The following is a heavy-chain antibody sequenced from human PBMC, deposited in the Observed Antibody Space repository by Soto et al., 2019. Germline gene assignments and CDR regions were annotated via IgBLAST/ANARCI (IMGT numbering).Heavy chain of an antibody. D-gene: IGHD1-26*01. CDR1: GFTSSHYA. CDR2: ITGSGGST. Sequence: HPGGSLRLSCAASGFTSSHYAINWVRQAPDKGLEWVSAITGSGGSTYYAESVKGRFTISRDNSMHTLYLQMSSLRADDTAVYYCALEEGPYSGSPNFDYWGQGTLVTGSS. CDR3: ALEEGPYSGSPNFDY. J-gene: IGHJ4*02. V-gene: IGHV3-23*01.